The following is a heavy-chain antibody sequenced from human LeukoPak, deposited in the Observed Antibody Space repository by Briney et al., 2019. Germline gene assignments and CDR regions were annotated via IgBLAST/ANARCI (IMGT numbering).Heavy chain of an antibody. J-gene: IGHJ6*01. V-gene: IGHV3-30*18. CDR2: ISYDGSNK. D-gene: IGHD1-26*01. CDR3: AKRRGVGATYYYGMDV. CDR1: GFTFSSYG. Sequence: GRSLRLSCAASGFTFSSYGMHWVRQAPGKGLEWVAVISYDGSNKYYADSVKGQFTISRDNSKNTLYLQMNSLRAEDTGVYYCAKRRGVGATYYYGMDVWGQGTTVTVSS.